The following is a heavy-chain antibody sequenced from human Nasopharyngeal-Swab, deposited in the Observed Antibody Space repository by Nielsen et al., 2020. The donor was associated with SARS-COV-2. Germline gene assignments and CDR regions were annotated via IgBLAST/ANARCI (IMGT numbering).Heavy chain of an antibody. Sequence: GGSLRLSCAASGFTFSSYATSWVRQAPGKGLEWVSVIYSGGSSTYYADSVKGRFTISRDNSKNTLYLQMNSLRAEDTAVYYCAKDREYYDFWSGYSPLPIFDYWGQGTLVTVSS. CDR1: GFTFSSYA. CDR2: IYSGGSST. D-gene: IGHD3-3*01. V-gene: IGHV3-23*03. J-gene: IGHJ4*02. CDR3: AKDREYYDFWSGYSPLPIFDY.